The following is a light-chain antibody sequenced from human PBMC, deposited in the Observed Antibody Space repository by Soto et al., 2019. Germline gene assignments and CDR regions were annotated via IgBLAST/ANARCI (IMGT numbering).Light chain of an antibody. CDR1: KLGDKY. J-gene: IGLJ2*01. Sequence: SSELTQPPSVSVSPGQTASITCSGDKLGDKYACWYQQKPGQSPVLVIYQDSKRPSGIPERFSGSNSGNTATLTISGTQAMDEADYYCQAWDSSTALVVFGGGTQLTVL. CDR3: QAWDSSTALVV. CDR2: QDS. V-gene: IGLV3-1*01.